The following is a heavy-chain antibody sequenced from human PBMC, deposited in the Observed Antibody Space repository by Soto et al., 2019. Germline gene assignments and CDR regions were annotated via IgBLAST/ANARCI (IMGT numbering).Heavy chain of an antibody. CDR2: ISGSGGST. CDR1: GFTFSSYA. D-gene: IGHD3-9*01. CDR3: AKQASRYFDWLSEDYYYYYGMDV. J-gene: IGHJ6*02. Sequence: GGSLRLSCAASGFTFSSYAMSWVRQAPGKGLEWVSAISGSGGSTYYADSVKGRFTISRDNSKNTLYLQMNSLRAEDTAVYYCAKQASRYFDWLSEDYYYYYGMDVWGQGTTVTVSS. V-gene: IGHV3-23*01.